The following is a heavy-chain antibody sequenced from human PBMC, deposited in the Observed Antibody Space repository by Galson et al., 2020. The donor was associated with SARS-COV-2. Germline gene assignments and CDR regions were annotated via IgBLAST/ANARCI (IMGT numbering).Heavy chain of an antibody. CDR1: GFTFSDHA. V-gene: IGHV3-33*01. J-gene: IGHJ4*02. CDR2: IFFDGSEK. CDR3: ARAHYYDDRGLSMTYYFDL. Sequence: GESLKISCAASGFTFSDHAMHWVRQAPGKGLEWVAQIFFDGSEKYYGDSVRGRFTISRDSSKNTVYLEMNNLRVDDTAVYYCARAHYYDDRGLSMTYYFDLWGQGSLVTVSS. D-gene: IGHD3-22*01.